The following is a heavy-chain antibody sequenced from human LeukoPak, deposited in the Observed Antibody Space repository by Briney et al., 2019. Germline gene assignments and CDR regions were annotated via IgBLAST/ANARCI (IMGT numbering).Heavy chain of an antibody. J-gene: IGHJ5*02. CDR1: GFTFSSYE. D-gene: IGHD2/OR15-2a*01. Sequence: GGSLRLSCAASGFTFSSYEMNWVRQAPGKGLEWVSYISSSGSTIYYADSVKGRFTISRDNAKNSLYLQMNSPRAEDTAVYYCARSPTFRGWFDPWGQGTLVTVSS. CDR3: ARSPTFRGWFDP. CDR2: ISSSGSTI. V-gene: IGHV3-48*03.